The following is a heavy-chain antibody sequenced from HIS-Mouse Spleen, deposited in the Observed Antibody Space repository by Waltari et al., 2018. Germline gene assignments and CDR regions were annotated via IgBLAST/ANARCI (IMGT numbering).Heavy chain of an antibody. CDR1: GGSISMSSYY. Sequence: QLQLQESGPGLVKPSETLSLTCTVSGGSISMSSYYWVWIRQPPGKGLEWIGSIYYSGSTYYNPSLKSRVTISVDTSKNQFSLKLSSVTAADTAVYYCAREIPYSSSWYDWYFDLWGRGTLVTVSS. J-gene: IGHJ2*01. V-gene: IGHV4-39*07. CDR3: AREIPYSSSWYDWYFDL. CDR2: IYYSGST. D-gene: IGHD6-13*01.